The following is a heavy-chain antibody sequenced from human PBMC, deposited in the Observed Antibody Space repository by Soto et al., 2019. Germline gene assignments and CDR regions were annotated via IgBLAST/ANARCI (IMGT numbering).Heavy chain of an antibody. D-gene: IGHD1-1*01. CDR2: IYHTGST. V-gene: IGHV4-59*03. CDR3: ARYNSYAIDY. CDR1: AGSLSNYY. J-gene: IGHJ4*02. Sequence: QVQLQESGPGLVKPSETLSLTCSVSAGSLSNYYWTWIRQSPAMGLEWIGEIYHTGSTKYNPSLKRRVAISVDMAKNQFSLTLSSVTAADRAIYFCARYNSYAIDYWGRGTLVSVSS.